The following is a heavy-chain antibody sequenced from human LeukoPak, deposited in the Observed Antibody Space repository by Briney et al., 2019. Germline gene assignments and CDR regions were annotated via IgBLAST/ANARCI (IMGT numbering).Heavy chain of an antibody. J-gene: IGHJ6*03. CDR3: ARGSFRPQFNAELERRSGGRLGYYYYYMDV. V-gene: IGHV4-34*01. D-gene: IGHD1-1*01. CDR1: GFTFSSYA. Sequence: GSLRLSCAASGFTFSSYAMSWIRQPPGKGLEWIGEINHSGSTNYNPSLKSRVTISVDTSKNQFSLKLSSVTAADTAVYYCARGSFRPQFNAELERRSGGRLGYYYYYMDVWGKGTTVTVSS. CDR2: INHSGST.